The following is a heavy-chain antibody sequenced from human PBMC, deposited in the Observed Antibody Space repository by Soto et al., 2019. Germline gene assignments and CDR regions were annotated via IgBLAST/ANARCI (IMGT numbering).Heavy chain of an antibody. Sequence: EVQLLESGGGLVQPGGSLRLSCAASGFTFSSYAMSWVRQAPGKGLEWVSAISGSGGSTYYADSVKGRFTISRDNSKNTLYLQMNSLRAEDTAVYYCAKSIRKWLPPVYYFDYWGQGTLVTVSS. V-gene: IGHV3-23*01. CDR2: ISGSGGST. D-gene: IGHD5-12*01. CDR1: GFTFSSYA. CDR3: AKSIRKWLPPVYYFDY. J-gene: IGHJ4*02.